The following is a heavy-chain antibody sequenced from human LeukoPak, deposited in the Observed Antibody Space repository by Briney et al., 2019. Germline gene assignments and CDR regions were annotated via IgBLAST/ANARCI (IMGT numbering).Heavy chain of an antibody. Sequence: GSVKDSCKASRYTFTSYGISWVRQAPGQGLEGMGWINAYNGNSNYAQKLQGRVTMTTDTTTSTAYMELRSLRSDDTAVYYCARDVDGELEAFQGGGVGDIWGQGTMVTVSS. J-gene: IGHJ3*02. CDR2: INAYNGNS. CDR3: ARDVDGELEAFQGGGVGDI. CDR1: RYTFTSYG. D-gene: IGHD1-26*01. V-gene: IGHV1-18*01.